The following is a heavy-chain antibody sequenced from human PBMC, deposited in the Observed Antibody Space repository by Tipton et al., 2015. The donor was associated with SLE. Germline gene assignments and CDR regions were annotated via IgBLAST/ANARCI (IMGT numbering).Heavy chain of an antibody. CDR1: GFIFSSYA. CDR2: IWYDGNTK. V-gene: IGHV3-33*01. Sequence: SGFIFSSYAVHWVRQAPDKGLEWVAVIWYDGNTKYYADSVKGRFTISRDNSKNTLYLQLDSLRVEDTAVYFCATTTTMTNYIDYWGQGTLVTVSS. J-gene: IGHJ4*02. D-gene: IGHD4-17*01. CDR3: ATTTTMTNYIDY.